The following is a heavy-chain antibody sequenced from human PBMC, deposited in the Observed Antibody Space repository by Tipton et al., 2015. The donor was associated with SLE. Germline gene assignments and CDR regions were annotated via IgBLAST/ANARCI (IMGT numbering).Heavy chain of an antibody. J-gene: IGHJ2*01. CDR3: AKDMSPLGYSSSWYGWYFDL. V-gene: IGHV3-9*01. CDR2: ISWNSGSI. CDR1: GFTFDDYA. Sequence: SLRLPCAASGFTFDDYAMHWVRQAPGKGLEWVSGISWNSGSIGYADSVKGRFTISRDNAKNSLYLQMNSLRAEDTALYYCAKDMSPLGYSSSWYGWYFDLWGRGTLVTVSS. D-gene: IGHD6-13*01.